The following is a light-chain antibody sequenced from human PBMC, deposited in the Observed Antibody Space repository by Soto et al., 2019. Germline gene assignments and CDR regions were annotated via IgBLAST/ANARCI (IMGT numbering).Light chain of an antibody. Sequence: EIVLTQSPGTLSLSPGERGTLSCRASQRFGSSNLAWYQQKPGQAPRLLIYSTSSRATGIPDRFSGSGSGTDFTLTISRLEPEDFAVYYCQQYHTSPITFGHGTRLEIK. V-gene: IGKV3-20*01. CDR2: STS. CDR3: QQYHTSPIT. J-gene: IGKJ5*01. CDR1: QRFGSSN.